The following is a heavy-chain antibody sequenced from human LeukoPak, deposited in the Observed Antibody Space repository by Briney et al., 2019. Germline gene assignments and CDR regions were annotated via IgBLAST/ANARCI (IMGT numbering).Heavy chain of an antibody. D-gene: IGHD3-10*01. CDR1: GFTFSNYA. J-gene: IGHJ5*02. V-gene: IGHV3-23*01. CDR3: AKDAALLGNWFDP. Sequence: GGSLRLSCAVSGFTFSNYAMSWVRQAPEKGLEWVSTVSSSGSDSYYADSVKGRFTISRDNSKNTLSLQMNSLRVEDTAVYYCAKDAALLGNWFDPWGQGILVTVSS. CDR2: VSSSGSDS.